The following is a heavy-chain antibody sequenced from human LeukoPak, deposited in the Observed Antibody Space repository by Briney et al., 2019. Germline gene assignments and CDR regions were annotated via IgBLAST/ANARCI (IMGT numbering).Heavy chain of an antibody. V-gene: IGHV3-30-3*01. J-gene: IGHJ4*02. CDR3: ARDSEYSSSWYFDY. Sequence: GGSLRLSCAASGFTFSSYAMHWVRQAPGKGLEWVAVISYDGSNKYYADSVKGRFTISRDNSKNTLYLQMNSLRAEDTAVYYCARDSEYSSSWYFDYWGQGTLVTVSS. D-gene: IGHD6-13*01. CDR1: GFTFSSYA. CDR2: ISYDGSNK.